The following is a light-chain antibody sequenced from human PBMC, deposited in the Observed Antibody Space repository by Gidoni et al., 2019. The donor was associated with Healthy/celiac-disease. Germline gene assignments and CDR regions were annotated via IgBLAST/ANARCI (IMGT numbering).Light chain of an antibody. CDR2: DAS. Sequence: DIQMTQSPSSLSASVGDRVTITCQASQDISNYLNWYQQNPGKAPKLLIYDASNLATGVPSRFRGSGAGTDFTFTISSLQPEDIATYYCQQYDNLPPLTFXGXTKVEIK. J-gene: IGKJ4*01. V-gene: IGKV1-33*01. CDR3: QQYDNLPPLT. CDR1: QDISNY.